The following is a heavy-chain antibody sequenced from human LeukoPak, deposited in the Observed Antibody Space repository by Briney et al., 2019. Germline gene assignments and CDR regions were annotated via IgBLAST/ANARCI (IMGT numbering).Heavy chain of an antibody. D-gene: IGHD3-22*01. J-gene: IGHJ5*02. CDR3: ARDNYDSSGYHNWFDP. V-gene: IGHV4-31*03. CDR1: GGSLSSGGYY. CDR2: IYYSGST. Sequence: SETLSLTCTVSGGSLSSGGYYWSWIRQHPGKGLEWIGYIYYSGSTYYNPSLKSRVTISVDTSKSQFSLKLSSVTAADTAVYYCARDNYDSSGYHNWFDPWGQGTLVTVSS.